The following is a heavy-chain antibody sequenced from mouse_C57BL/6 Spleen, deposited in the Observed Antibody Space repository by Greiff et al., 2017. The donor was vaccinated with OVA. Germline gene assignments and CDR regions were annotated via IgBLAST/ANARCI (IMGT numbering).Heavy chain of an antibody. CDR3: TTYYYGKSYYFDY. CDR2: IDPEDGDT. J-gene: IGHJ2*01. V-gene: IGHV14-1*01. CDR1: GFNIKDYY. D-gene: IGHD1-1*01. Sequence: VQLQQSGAELVRPGASVTLSCTASGFNIKDYYMHWVKQRPEQGLEWIGRIDPEDGDTEYAPKFQGKATMTADPSSNTAYLQLSSLTSEDTAVYYCTTYYYGKSYYFDYWGKGTTRTVSS.